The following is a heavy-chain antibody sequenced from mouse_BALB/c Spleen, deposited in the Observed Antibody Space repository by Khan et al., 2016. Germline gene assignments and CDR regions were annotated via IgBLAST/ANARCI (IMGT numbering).Heavy chain of an antibody. CDR1: GFTFSDYY. D-gene: IGHD1-3*01. V-gene: IGHV5-12*02. Sequence: EVQLQESGGGLVQPGGSLKLSCATSGFTFSDYYMHWVRQTPEKRLEWVAYICNGGGSTYYSANVKGRVTISGDTAKHTLYLQMSRLKSEDTAMNYYARHGYYSGRGFAYWGQGTLVTVSA. J-gene: IGHJ3*01. CDR2: ICNGGGST. CDR3: ARHGYYSGRGFAY.